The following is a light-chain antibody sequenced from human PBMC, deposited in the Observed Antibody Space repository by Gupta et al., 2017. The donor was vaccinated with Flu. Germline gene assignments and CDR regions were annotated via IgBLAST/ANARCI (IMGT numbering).Light chain of an antibody. J-gene: IGKJ2*03. CDR3: HQYGVTPYS. CDR1: QSLLLGSNNRNC. Sequence: IVMSQSADSLAVSLGERATINCKSSQSLLLGSNNRNCLAWYQQRPGQPPRLLFYWASTRHSGVPARLSGSGSGMDFTLTISSLQAEDVAVYYCHQYGVTPYSFGQGTKLEI. V-gene: IGKV4-1*01. CDR2: WAS.